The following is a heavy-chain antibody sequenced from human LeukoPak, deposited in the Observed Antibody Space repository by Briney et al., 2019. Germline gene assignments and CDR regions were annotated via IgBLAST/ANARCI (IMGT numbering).Heavy chain of an antibody. J-gene: IGHJ5*02. CDR1: GFIFTDYG. D-gene: IGHD3-22*01. V-gene: IGHV3-30*02. CDR3: ARVRGYPNWFDP. CDR2: IRYDGSDK. Sequence: QPGGSLRLSCAASGFIFTDYGMHWVRQAPGKGLEWLTFIRYDGSDKYYADSVKGRFTISRDNSKNTLYLQMNSLRAEDTAVYYCARVRGYPNWFDPWGQGTLVTVSS.